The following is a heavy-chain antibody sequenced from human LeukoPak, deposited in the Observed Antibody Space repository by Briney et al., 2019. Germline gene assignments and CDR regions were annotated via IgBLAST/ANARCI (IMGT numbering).Heavy chain of an antibody. CDR3: ARYGSGTSYITNYFDY. J-gene: IGHJ4*02. D-gene: IGHD3-10*01. Sequence: PGGSLRLSCAASGFTFGSCEMNWVRQAPGKGLVWVLYISSDSRTIYYADSVKGRFTISRDNAKNSLYLQMKSLRDEDTAVYYCARYGSGTSYITNYFDYWGQGTLVTVSS. CDR1: GFTFGSCE. V-gene: IGHV3-48*02. CDR2: ISSDSRTI.